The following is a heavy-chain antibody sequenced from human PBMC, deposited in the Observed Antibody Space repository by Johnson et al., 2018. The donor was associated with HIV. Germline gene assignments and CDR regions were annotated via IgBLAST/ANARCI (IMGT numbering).Heavy chain of an antibody. J-gene: IGHJ3*01. V-gene: IGHV3-64*07. CDR2: ISPNGDGT. CDR1: GFSFTTYA. CDR3: AAQKQPTF. Sequence: VQLVESGGGLVQPGGSLRLSCAASGFSFTTYAMHWVRQAQGKGLECVSSISPNGDGTYYADSVKGRFTISRDNSKNTLYLQMSSLRAEDTAMYYCAAQKQPTFWGQGTMVTVSS. D-gene: IGHD6-13*01.